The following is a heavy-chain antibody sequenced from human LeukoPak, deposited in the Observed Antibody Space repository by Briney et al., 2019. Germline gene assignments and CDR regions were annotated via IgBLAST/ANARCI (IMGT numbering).Heavy chain of an antibody. D-gene: IGHD6-6*01. J-gene: IGHJ4*02. V-gene: IGHV3-21*01. CDR2: ISSSSSYI. Sequence: GGSLRLSCAASGFTFSSYSMNWVRQAPGKGLEWVSSISSSSSYIYYADSVKGRFTISRDNAKNSLYLQMNSLRAEDTAVHYCARVQSIAALIYWGQGTLVTVSS. CDR3: ARVQSIAALIY. CDR1: GFTFSSYS.